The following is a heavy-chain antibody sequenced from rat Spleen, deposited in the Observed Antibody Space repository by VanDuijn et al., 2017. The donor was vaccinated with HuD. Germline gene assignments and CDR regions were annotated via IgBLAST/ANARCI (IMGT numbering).Heavy chain of an antibody. D-gene: IGHD1-12*03. J-gene: IGHJ4*01. CDR2: ISSGGGGT. Sequence: EVQLVESGGGLVKPGRSLKLSCTASGFIFSDYYVAWVRQAPTKGLEWVASISSGGGGTYYPDSVKGRFTISRNNAKSTLYLQMDSLRSEDTAIYACARHHYDGYYHGPVFGVMDAWGQGASVTVSS. CDR3: ARHHYDGYYHGPVFGVMDA. CDR1: GFIFSDYY. V-gene: IGHV5-25*01.